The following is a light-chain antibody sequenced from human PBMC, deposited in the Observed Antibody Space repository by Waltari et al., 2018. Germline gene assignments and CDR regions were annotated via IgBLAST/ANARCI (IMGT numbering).Light chain of an antibody. CDR3: QHLNNFPFS. V-gene: IGKV1-9*01. Sequence: DIQLTQSPSFLSASIGDRVTITCRASQGIATYLAWYRQTPGKAPDLLMFDASTLQSGVPSRFSGSGSGTEFTLTISSLQSEDFATYYCQHLNNFPFSFGPGTKVDIK. J-gene: IGKJ3*01. CDR2: DAS. CDR1: QGIATY.